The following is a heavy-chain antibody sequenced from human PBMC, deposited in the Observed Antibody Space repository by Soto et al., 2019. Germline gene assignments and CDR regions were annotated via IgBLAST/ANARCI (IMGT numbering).Heavy chain of an antibody. D-gene: IGHD6-19*01. Sequence: ASVKVSCKASGYTFTSYAMHWVRQAPGQRLEWMGWINAGNGNTKYSQKFQGRVTITRDTSASTAYMELSSLRSEDTAVYYCARASGWLVYFDYWGQGTLVTVSS. CDR1: GYTFTSYA. J-gene: IGHJ4*02. CDR2: INAGNGNT. CDR3: ARASGWLVYFDY. V-gene: IGHV1-3*01.